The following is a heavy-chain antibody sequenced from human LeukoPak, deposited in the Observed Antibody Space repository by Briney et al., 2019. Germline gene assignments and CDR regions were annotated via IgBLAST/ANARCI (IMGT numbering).Heavy chain of an antibody. J-gene: IGHJ4*02. Sequence: SETLSLTCAVYGVSFSGYYWSWIRQPPGKGLEWIGYIFHNGNTHYNPSLKSRVTLSIDKSKNQFSLKLRSVTAADTALYFCARGGGFYGSGTTHFDYWGQGTQVIVSS. D-gene: IGHD3-10*01. V-gene: IGHV4-34*01. CDR1: GVSFSGYY. CDR3: ARGGGFYGSGTTHFDY. CDR2: IFHNGNT.